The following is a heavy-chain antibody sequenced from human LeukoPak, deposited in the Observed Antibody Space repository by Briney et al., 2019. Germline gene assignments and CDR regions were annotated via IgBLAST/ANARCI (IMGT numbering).Heavy chain of an antibody. CDR1: GGSIRSYY. CDR2: IYYSGST. CDR3: ARGPTTVTTTGRFGY. V-gene: IGHV4-59*12. D-gene: IGHD4-17*01. Sequence: SETLSLICTVCGGSIRSYYWSWIRQPPGKGLEWIGDIYYSGSTNYNPALKRRVTISVDTSRNQFSLSLSSVTAADTAMYYCARGPTTVTTTGRFGYWGQGTLVTVSS. J-gene: IGHJ4*02.